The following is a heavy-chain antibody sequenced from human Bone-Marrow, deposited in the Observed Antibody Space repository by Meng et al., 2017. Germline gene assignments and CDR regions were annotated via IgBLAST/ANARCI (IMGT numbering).Heavy chain of an antibody. CDR1: GFTFSSYA. CDR3: ARDSLVYDYGDYRGTDY. D-gene: IGHD4-17*01. CDR2: ISYDGSNK. J-gene: IGHJ4*02. Sequence: GESLKISCAASGFTFSSYAMHWVRQAPGKGLEWVAVISYDGSNKYYADSVKGRFTISRDNSKNTRYLQMNSRRAEETAVYYCARDSLVYDYGDYRGTDYWGQGTLVTVSS. V-gene: IGHV3-30*04.